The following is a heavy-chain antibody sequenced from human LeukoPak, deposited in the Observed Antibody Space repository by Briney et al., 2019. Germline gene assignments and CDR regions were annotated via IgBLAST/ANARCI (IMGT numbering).Heavy chain of an antibody. CDR1: GGSFSGYY. J-gene: IGHJ5*02. CDR2: INHSGST. Sequence: SETLSLTCAVYGGSFSGYYWSWLRQPPGKGLEWLGEINHSGSTNYNPSLKSRVTISVDTSKNQFSLKLSSVTAADTAVYYCARASSSEARGWFDPWGQGTLVTVSS. CDR3: ARASSSEARGWFDP. V-gene: IGHV4-34*01. D-gene: IGHD6-13*01.